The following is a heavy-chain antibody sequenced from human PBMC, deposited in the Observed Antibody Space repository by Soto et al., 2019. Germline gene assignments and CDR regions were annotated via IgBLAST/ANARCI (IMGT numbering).Heavy chain of an antibody. CDR1: VFTVTTSA. CDR2: IVVGSGNP. Sequence: SVKISCMTPVFTVTTSAVQLVRQARGQRLELVRSIVVGSGNPNYEQKFPNRVTITRDTSTRPAYMETSSLRSEDSAVYSWAAAGRTLQHAFDVWGQGTMVTVSS. J-gene: IGHJ3*01. CDR3: AAAGRTLQHAFDV. V-gene: IGHV1-58*01.